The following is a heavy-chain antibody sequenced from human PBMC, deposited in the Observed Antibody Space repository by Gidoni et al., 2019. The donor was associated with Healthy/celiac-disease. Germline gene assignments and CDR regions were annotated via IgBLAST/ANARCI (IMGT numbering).Heavy chain of an antibody. J-gene: IGHJ4*02. V-gene: IGHV3-30*18. CDR1: GFTSSSYG. D-gene: IGHD3-22*01. CDR3: AKDGDYYDSSGYLDY. CDR2: ISYDGSNK. Sequence: QVQLVESGGGVVQPGGSLRLSCAARGFTSSSYGMHWVRQAPGKGLGWVAVISYDGSNKYYADSVKGRFTISRDNSKNTLYLQMNSLRAEDTAVYYCAKDGDYYDSSGYLDYWGQGTLVTVSS.